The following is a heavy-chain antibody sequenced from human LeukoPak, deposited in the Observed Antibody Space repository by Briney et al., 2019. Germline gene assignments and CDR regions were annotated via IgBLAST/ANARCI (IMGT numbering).Heavy chain of an antibody. CDR2: IDFTSRYI. V-gene: IGHV3-21*04. D-gene: IGHD5-12*01. Sequence: GGSLRLSCAASGFTFSSYSMNWVRQAPGKGLEWVSSIDFTSRYIYNADSVKGRFTTSRDNAKNSLDLQMNSLRAEDTAVYYCARVYVDIVATIRAYYFDYWGQGTLVTVSS. CDR3: ARVYVDIVATIRAYYFDY. J-gene: IGHJ4*02. CDR1: GFTFSSYS.